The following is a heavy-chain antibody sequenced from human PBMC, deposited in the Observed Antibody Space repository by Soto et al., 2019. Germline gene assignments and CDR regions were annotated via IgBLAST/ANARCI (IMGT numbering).Heavy chain of an antibody. CDR1: GGTFSSYA. Sequence: QVQLVQSGAEVKKPGSSVKVSCKAFGGTFSSYAISWVRQAPGQGLEWMGGIIPLFGTTNYAPKFQGRVAITADERARTAYMDLRSLKSEDTAVYYCATNNRASYHFDYWGQGTLVTVSS. J-gene: IGHJ4*02. V-gene: IGHV1-69*01. D-gene: IGHD3-16*02. CDR2: IIPLFGTT. CDR3: ATNNRASYHFDY.